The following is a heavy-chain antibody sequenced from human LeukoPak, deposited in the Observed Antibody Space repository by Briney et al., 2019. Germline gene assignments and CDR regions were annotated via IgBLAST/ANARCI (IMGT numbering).Heavy chain of an antibody. V-gene: IGHV4-39*07. CDR3: ARVIAAAGIYYYYYMDV. Sequence: SETLSLTCTVSGGSISSSTYYWAWVRQPPGKGLEWIASIYYSGTTYYNPSLKSRVTISVDTSRNQFSLKLSSVTAADTAVYYCARVIAAAGIYYYYYMDVWGKGTTVTVSS. CDR1: GGSISSSTYY. D-gene: IGHD6-13*01. CDR2: IYYSGTT. J-gene: IGHJ6*03.